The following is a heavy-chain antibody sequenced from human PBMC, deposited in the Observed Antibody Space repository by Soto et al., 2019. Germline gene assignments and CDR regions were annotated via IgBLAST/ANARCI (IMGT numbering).Heavy chain of an antibody. CDR1: GGSISSGGYY. J-gene: IGHJ6*02. CDR3: ARVCGGDCHNGMDV. D-gene: IGHD2-21*02. Sequence: SETLSLTCTVSGGSISSGGYYWSWIRQHPGKGLELIGFFFFSWSTYYNPSLKSRVTISVDTFKNQFSLKLSSVTAADTAVYYCARVCGGDCHNGMDVWGQGTTVTVSS. V-gene: IGHV4-31*03. CDR2: FFFSWST.